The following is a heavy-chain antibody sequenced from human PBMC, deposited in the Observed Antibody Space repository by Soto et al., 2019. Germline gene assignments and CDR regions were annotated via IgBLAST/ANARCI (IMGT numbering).Heavy chain of an antibody. CDR3: ASMGYHYGSGSYPLDY. V-gene: IGHV4-59*08. CDR2: IYYSGST. D-gene: IGHD3-10*01. J-gene: IGHJ4*02. CDR1: GGSISSYY. Sequence: SETLSLTCTVSGGSISSYYWSWIRQPPGKGLEWIGYIYYSGSTNYNPSLKSRVTISVDTSKNQFSLKLRSVTAADTAVYYCASMGYHYGSGSYPLDYWGQGTLVTVSS.